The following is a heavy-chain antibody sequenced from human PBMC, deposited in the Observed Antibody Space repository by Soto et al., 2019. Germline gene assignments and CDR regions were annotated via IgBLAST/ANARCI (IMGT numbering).Heavy chain of an antibody. D-gene: IGHD5-12*01. J-gene: IGHJ4*02. CDR3: ARVDGYTYPNDY. CDR1: GFTFSAYS. V-gene: IGHV3-21*01. Sequence: GGSLRLSCAASGFTFSAYSMSWVRQAPGKGLEWVSSITSGSDYIYYADSLKGRFTISRDNAKNSLYLQMHSLRAEDTAFYYCARVDGYTYPNDYWGQGTLVTVSS. CDR2: ITSGSDYI.